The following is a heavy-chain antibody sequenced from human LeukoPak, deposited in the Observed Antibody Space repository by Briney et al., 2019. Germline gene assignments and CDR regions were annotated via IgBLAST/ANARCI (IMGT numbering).Heavy chain of an antibody. CDR2: ISGSGGNT. D-gene: IGHD4-23*01. J-gene: IGHJ4*02. CDR1: GFTFSSYA. CDR3: AKGLGGPRYYDY. Sequence: HPGGSLRLSCAASGFTFSSYAMSWVRQAPGKGLEWVSVISGSGGNTYYADSVKGRFTISRDNSKSTLYLQMNSLRAEDTAVFYCAKGLGGPRYYDYWGQGTLVTVSS. V-gene: IGHV3-23*01.